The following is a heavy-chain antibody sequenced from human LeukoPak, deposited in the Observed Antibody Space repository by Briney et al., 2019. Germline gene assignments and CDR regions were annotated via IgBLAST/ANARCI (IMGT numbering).Heavy chain of an antibody. Sequence: GGSLRLSCAASGFTFSSYSMNWVRQAPGKGLEWGSYISSSSSTIYYADSVKGRFNISRDNAKNSLYMQMNTLSAEDTAVYYCPRDEGDDYRRYFDYWGQGTLVTVSS. D-gene: IGHD4-11*01. V-gene: IGHV3-48*04. J-gene: IGHJ4*02. CDR2: ISSSSSTI. CDR1: GFTFSSYS. CDR3: PRDEGDDYRRYFDY.